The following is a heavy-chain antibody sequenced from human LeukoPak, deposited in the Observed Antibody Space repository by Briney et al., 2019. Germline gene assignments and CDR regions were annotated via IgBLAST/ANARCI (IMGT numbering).Heavy chain of an antibody. CDR2: ISYDGSNK. J-gene: IGHJ4*02. D-gene: IGHD3-10*01. CDR1: GFTFSSYA. CDR3: ARGDFRGERDY. V-gene: IGHV3-30-3*01. Sequence: PGRSLRLSCAASGFTFSSYAMHWVRQAPGKGLEWVAVISYDGSNKYYADSVKGRFTISRDNSKNTLYLQMNSLRAEDTAVYYCARGDFRGERDYWGQGTLVTASS.